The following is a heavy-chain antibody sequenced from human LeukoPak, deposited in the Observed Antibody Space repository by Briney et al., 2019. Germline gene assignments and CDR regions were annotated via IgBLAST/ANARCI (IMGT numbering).Heavy chain of an antibody. CDR1: GFTFSSYA. CDR3: AKGDNADYYYYYMDV. CDR2: ISGSGGST. V-gene: IGHV3-23*01. Sequence: GGSLRLSCAASGFTFSSYAMSWVRQAPGKGLEWVSAISGSGGSTYYADSVKGRFTISRDNSKNTLYLQMNSLRAEDTAVYYCAKGDNADYYYYYMDVWGKGTTVTVSS. J-gene: IGHJ6*03. D-gene: IGHD1-1*01.